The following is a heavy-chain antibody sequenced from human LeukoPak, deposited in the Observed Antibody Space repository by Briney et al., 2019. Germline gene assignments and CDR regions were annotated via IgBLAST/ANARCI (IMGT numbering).Heavy chain of an antibody. CDR3: ARDGGEHYYDSSGYRFYYYYYYMDV. V-gene: IGHV3-30*03. Sequence: GGSLRLSCAASGFTFSSYGMHWVRQAPGKGLEWVAVISYDGSNKYYADSVKGRFTIPRDNSKNTLYLQMNSLRAEDTAVYYCARDGGEHYYDSSGYRFYYYYYYMDVWGKGTTVTVSS. CDR1: GFTFSSYG. J-gene: IGHJ6*03. CDR2: ISYDGSNK. D-gene: IGHD3-22*01.